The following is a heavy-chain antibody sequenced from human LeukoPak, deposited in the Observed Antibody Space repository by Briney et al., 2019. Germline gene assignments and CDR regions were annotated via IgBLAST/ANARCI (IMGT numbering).Heavy chain of an antibody. CDR2: IYYSGTT. D-gene: IGHD1-1*01. CDR1: GGSISSYY. V-gene: IGHV4-59*01. J-gene: IGHJ6*03. Sequence: SETLSLTCTVSGGSISSYYWSWIRQPPGKGLGWIGYIYYSGTTNYNPSLKSRVTISVDTSKNQFSLKLSSVTAADTAVYYCARVSWFPGTSYYYMDVWGKGTTVTVSS. CDR3: ARVSWFPGTSYYYMDV.